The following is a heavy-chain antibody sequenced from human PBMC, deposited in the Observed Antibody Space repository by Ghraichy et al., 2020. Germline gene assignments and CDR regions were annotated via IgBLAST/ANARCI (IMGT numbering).Heavy chain of an antibody. CDR1: GFTFSSYG. Sequence: GGSLRLSCAASGFTFSSYGMHWVRQAPGKGLEWVAVIWYDGSNKYYADSVKGRFTISRDNSKNTLYLQMNSLRAEDTAVYYCARDAYYYDSSGYPFDPWGQGTLVTVSS. CDR2: IWYDGSNK. CDR3: ARDAYYYDSSGYPFDP. D-gene: IGHD3-22*01. J-gene: IGHJ5*02. V-gene: IGHV3-33*08.